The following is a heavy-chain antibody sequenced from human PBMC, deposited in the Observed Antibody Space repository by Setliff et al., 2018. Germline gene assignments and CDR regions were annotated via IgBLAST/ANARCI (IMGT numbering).Heavy chain of an antibody. Sequence: ASVKVFCKASGYTFMSYDINWVRQATGQGLEWVGWMDPNSGNTAYGRKFQDRVTITRNTSISTAYMELSSLRSEDTAVYYCARGRASGGYFEVWYSDLWGRGTLVTVS. CDR3: ARGRASGGYFEVWYSDL. V-gene: IGHV1-8*03. CDR2: MDPNSGNT. J-gene: IGHJ2*01. D-gene: IGHD3-22*01. CDR1: GYTFMSYD.